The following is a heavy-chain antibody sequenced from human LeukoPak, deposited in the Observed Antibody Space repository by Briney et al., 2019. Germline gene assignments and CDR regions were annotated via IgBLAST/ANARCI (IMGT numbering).Heavy chain of an antibody. CDR2: ISAGGAT. J-gene: IGHJ5*02. CDR1: GFSFSTYA. CDR3: AKIPTGRREEWFDP. Sequence: GGSLRLSCAASGFSFSTYAMTWVRQIPGRGLQWVSAISAGGATYYADSVKGRLTISRDNSKSTLYLQMNSLRADDTAFYYCAKIPTGRREEWFDPWGQGTLVTVSS. D-gene: IGHD1-26*01. V-gene: IGHV3-23*01.